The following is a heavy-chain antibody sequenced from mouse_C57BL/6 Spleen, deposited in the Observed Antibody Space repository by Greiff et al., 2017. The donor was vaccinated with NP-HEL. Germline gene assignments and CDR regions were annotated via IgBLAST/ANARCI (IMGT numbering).Heavy chain of an antibody. J-gene: IGHJ4*01. D-gene: IGHD1-1*01. V-gene: IGHV1-55*01. Sequence: QVQLQQPGAELVKPGASVKMSCKASGYTFTSYWITWVKQRPGQGLEWIGDIYPGSGSTNYNEKFKSKATLTVDTSSSTAYMQLSSLTSEDSAVYYCAREEYYYGSRAMDYWGQGTSVTVSS. CDR1: GYTFTSYW. CDR2: IYPGSGST. CDR3: AREEYYYGSRAMDY.